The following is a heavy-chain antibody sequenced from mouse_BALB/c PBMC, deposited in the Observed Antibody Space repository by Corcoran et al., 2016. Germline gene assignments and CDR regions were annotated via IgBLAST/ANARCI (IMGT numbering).Heavy chain of an antibody. CDR2: IWWDDDK. CDR1: GFSLSTSGMG. CDR3: ARIRAPTTVEDYAMDY. D-gene: IGHD1-1*01. Sequence: QVTLKESGPGILQPSQTLSLTCSFSGFSLSTSGMGVGWIRQPSGKGLEWLAHIWWDDDKRYNPALKSRLTISKDTSSNQVFLKIASVDTADTATYYCARIRAPTTVEDYAMDYWGQGTSVTVSS. J-gene: IGHJ4*01. V-gene: IGHV8-8*01.